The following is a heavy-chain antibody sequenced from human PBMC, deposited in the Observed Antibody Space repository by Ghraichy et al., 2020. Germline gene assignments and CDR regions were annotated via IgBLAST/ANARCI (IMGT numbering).Heavy chain of an antibody. Sequence: LTCAASGFTFSSYNMNWVRQAPGKGLEWVSSISSSSTYIFYADSVKGRFTISRDNAKNSLYLQMNSLRAEDTAVYYCARGGYNSGWYYWGQGTLVTVSS. J-gene: IGHJ4*02. V-gene: IGHV3-21*01. D-gene: IGHD6-19*01. CDR2: ISSSSTYI. CDR3: ARGGYNSGWYY. CDR1: GFTFSSYN.